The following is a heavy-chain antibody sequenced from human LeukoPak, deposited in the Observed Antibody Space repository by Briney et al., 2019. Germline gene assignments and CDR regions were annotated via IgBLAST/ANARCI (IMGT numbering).Heavy chain of an antibody. CDR3: ARRSRYYDILTGRKTYYFDY. J-gene: IGHJ4*02. D-gene: IGHD3-9*01. CDR2: ISSSSSTI. V-gene: IGHV3-11*04. CDR1: GFTFSDYY. Sequence: GGSLRLSCAASGFTFSDYYMSWIRQAPGKGLEWVSYISSSSSTIYYADSVKGRFTISRDNAKNSLYLQMNSLRAEDTAVYYCARRSRYYDILTGRKTYYFDYWGQGTLVTVSS.